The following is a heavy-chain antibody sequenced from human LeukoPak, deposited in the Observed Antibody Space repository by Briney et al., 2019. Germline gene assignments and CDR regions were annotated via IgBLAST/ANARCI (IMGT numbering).Heavy chain of an antibody. CDR2: MYTSGST. D-gene: IGHD6-6*01. J-gene: IGHJ3*02. V-gene: IGHV4-4*07. CDR1: GGSISSYY. CDR3: ARVIAVRPDAFDI. Sequence: SETLSLTCTVSGGSISSYYWSWIRQPAGKGLEWIGRMYTSGSTNYNPSLKSRVTVSVDTSKNQFSLKMSSVTAADTAVYYCARVIAVRPDAFDIWGQGTMVTVSS.